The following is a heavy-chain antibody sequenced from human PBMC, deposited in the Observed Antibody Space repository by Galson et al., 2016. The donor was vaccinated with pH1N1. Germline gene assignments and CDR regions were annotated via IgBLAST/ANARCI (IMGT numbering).Heavy chain of an antibody. V-gene: IGHV5-51*01. Sequence: QSGAEVKKPGESLKISCQGSGYSFSSHWIGWVRQVPGKGLEWMGIIYPGDSDTKYSPSFQGQVTFSADKSSNTAYVQWNSLKTSDTAMYFCAGRSAVAGVDYWGQGTLVTVSS. D-gene: IGHD6-19*01. J-gene: IGHJ4*02. CDR2: IYPGDSDT. CDR3: AGRSAVAGVDY. CDR1: GYSFSSHW.